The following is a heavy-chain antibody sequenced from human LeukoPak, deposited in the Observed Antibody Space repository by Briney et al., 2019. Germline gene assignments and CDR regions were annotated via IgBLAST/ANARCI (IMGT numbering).Heavy chain of an antibody. CDR3: ARGWFGDLLGYFDY. J-gene: IGHJ4*02. CDR2: INHSGST. D-gene: IGHD3-10*01. CDR1: GGSFSGYY. Sequence: PSETLSLTCAVYGGSFSGYYWSWIRQPPGKGPEWIGEINHSGSTNYNPSLKSRVTISVDTSKNQFSLKLSSVTAADTAVYYCARGWFGDLLGYFDYWGQGTLVTVSS. V-gene: IGHV4-34*01.